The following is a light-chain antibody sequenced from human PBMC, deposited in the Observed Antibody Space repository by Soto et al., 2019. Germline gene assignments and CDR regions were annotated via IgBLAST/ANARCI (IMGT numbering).Light chain of an antibody. J-gene: IGKJ2*01. CDR3: QQYNHWPPYT. V-gene: IGKV3-15*01. Sequence: EVVLTQSPATLSLSPGERATLSCRASQSVNVNLAWHQQKPGQPPRLLIYGASTRAAGVPARFTGSGSGTEFTLTISSLQSDDFPVYYCQQYNHWPPYTFGHGTKLEIK. CDR1: QSVNVN. CDR2: GAS.